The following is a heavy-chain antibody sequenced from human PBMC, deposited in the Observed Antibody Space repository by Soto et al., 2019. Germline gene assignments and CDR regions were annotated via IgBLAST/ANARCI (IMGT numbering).Heavy chain of an antibody. V-gene: IGHV3-33*01. D-gene: IGHD4-17*01. Sequence: QVQLVESGGGVVQPGTSLRLCCAASGFTFSSYGMHWVRQAPGKGPEWVAVIWFDGSNEYYGDSVKGRFTISRDNSKNTLYLQMNSLRAEDTAVYYCARSGDYDYYYAMGVWGQGTTVTVSS. CDR3: ARSGDYDYYYAMGV. J-gene: IGHJ6*02. CDR2: IWFDGSNE. CDR1: GFTFSSYG.